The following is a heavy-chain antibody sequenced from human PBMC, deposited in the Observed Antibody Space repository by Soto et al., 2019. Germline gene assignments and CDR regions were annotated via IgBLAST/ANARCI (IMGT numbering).Heavy chain of an antibody. Sequence: PGGSLRLSCAASGFTFSSYAMHWVRQAPGKGLEWVAVISYDGSNKYYADSVKGRFTISRDNSKNTLYLQMNSLRAEDTAVYYCAREAVQLWSGGMDVWGQGTTVTVSS. V-gene: IGHV3-30-3*01. CDR1: GFTFSSYA. D-gene: IGHD5-18*01. CDR2: ISYDGSNK. CDR3: AREAVQLWSGGMDV. J-gene: IGHJ6*02.